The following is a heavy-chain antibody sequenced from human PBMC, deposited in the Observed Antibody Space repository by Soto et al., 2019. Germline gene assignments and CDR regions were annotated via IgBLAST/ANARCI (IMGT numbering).Heavy chain of an antibody. CDR3: AKGTYYYDSSAYYGY. CDR1: GFTFSSYD. CDR2: ISGSGGST. J-gene: IGHJ4*02. D-gene: IGHD3-22*01. Sequence: EVQLLESGGGLVQPGGSLRLSCAASGFTFSSYDMNWVRQAPGKGLEWVSAISGSGGSTYYAVSVKGRFTISRDNSKNTLYLQMNSLRAEDTAVYYCAKGTYYYDSSAYYGYWGQGTLVSVSS. V-gene: IGHV3-23*01.